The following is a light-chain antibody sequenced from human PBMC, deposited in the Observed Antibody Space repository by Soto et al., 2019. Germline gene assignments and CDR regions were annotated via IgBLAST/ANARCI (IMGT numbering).Light chain of an antibody. CDR3: QTWGTGIHV. Sequence: QLVLTQSPSASASLGASVKLTCTLSTGHSTYAIAWHQHQSERGPRYLMKLNSDGSHSKGDGIPDRFSGSSSGAERYLTISSLQSEDEADYYCQTWGTGIHVFGGGTKVTVL. V-gene: IGLV4-69*01. CDR1: TGHSTYA. J-gene: IGLJ2*01. CDR2: LNSDGSH.